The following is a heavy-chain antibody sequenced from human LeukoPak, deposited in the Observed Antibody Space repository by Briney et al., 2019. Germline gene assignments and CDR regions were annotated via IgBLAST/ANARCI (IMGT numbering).Heavy chain of an antibody. CDR2: IYYSGST. D-gene: IGHD1-26*01. V-gene: IGHV4-59*01. CDR1: GGSISSYY. J-gene: IGHJ5*02. CDR3: ARVRQVGASKDSNWFDP. Sequence: SETLSLTCTVSGGSISSYYWSWIRQPPVKGLEWIGYIYYSGSTNYNPSLKSRFTISVDTSKNQFSLKLSSVTAADTAVYYCARVRQVGASKDSNWFDPWGQGTLVTVSS.